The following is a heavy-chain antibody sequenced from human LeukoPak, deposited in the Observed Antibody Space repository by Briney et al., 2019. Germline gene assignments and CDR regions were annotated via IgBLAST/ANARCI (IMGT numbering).Heavy chain of an antibody. CDR1: GGSFSGYY. Sequence: SESLSLTCAVYGGSFSGYYWSWIRQPPGKGLEWIGEINHSGSTNYNPSLKSRVTTSVDTSKNQFSLKLSPVTAADTAVYYCARVLRAFDIWGQGTMVTVSS. CDR2: INHSGST. J-gene: IGHJ3*02. V-gene: IGHV4-34*01. CDR3: ARVLRAFDI.